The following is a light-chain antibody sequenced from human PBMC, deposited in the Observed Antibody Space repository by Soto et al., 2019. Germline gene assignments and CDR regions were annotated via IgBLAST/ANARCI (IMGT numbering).Light chain of an antibody. J-gene: IGKJ1*01. Sequence: EIVLTQSPVTLSFSPGERATLSCRASQSVNRNLGWYQQKPGQAPRLLIYGASTRATGIPARFSGTGSGTEFTLTISSLQSEDFAVYYCNQYNNWPRTFGQGTKVDIK. CDR2: GAS. CDR3: NQYNNWPRT. V-gene: IGKV3-15*01. CDR1: QSVNRN.